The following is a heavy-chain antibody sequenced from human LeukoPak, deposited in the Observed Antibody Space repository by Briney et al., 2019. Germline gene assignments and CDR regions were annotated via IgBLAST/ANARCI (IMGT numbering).Heavy chain of an antibody. J-gene: IGHJ6*02. CDR1: GFTFDDYG. V-gene: IGHV3-20*01. Sequence: GGSLRLSCAASGFTFDDYGMSWVRQAPGKGLEWVSGINWNGGSTGYADSVKGRFTISRDNAKNSLYLQMNSLRAEDTALYHCARGSGSGSYYTDYYGMDVWGQGTTVTVSS. CDR3: ARGSGSGSYYTDYYGMDV. D-gene: IGHD3-10*01. CDR2: INWNGGST.